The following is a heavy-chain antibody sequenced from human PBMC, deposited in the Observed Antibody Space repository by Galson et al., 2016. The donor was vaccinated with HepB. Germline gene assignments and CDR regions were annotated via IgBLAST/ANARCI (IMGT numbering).Heavy chain of an antibody. CDR2: IYYSGST. V-gene: IGHV4-39*01. CDR3: ARRSITTMHV. J-gene: IGHJ6*02. D-gene: IGHD3-22*01. CDR1: GGSISSCGFY. Sequence: SETLSLTCTVSGGSISSCGFYWGWIRQPPGKGLEWIASIYYSGSTYYNPSLKSRVTISVDTSKNQFSLKLSSVTAADTAVYYCARRSITTMHVWGQGTTVTVSS.